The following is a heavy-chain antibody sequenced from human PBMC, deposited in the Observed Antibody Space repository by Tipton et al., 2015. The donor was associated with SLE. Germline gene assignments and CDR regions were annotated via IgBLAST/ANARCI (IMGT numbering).Heavy chain of an antibody. CDR3: ARDELPPGAFDI. V-gene: IGHV4-59*01. Sequence: TLSLTCTVSGGSISSYYWSWIRQPPGKGLEWIGYIYYSGSTNYNPSLKSRVTISVDTSKNQFSLKLSSVTAADTAVYYCARDELPPGAFDIWGQGTMVTVSS. D-gene: IGHD2-15*01. CDR2: IYYSGST. CDR1: GGSISSYY. J-gene: IGHJ3*02.